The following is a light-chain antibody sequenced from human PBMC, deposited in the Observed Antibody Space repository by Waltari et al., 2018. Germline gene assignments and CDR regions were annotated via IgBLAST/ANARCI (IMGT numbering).Light chain of an antibody. CDR2: EDD. Sequence: NFMLTQPHSVSESPGKTVTISCTLNSGDIVGDFVQWYHQRPGSAPTTVIYEDDQRPPGVPDRFAGSIDTSNSASLTISRLRTEDEADYYCQSYDNNIVLFGGGTKLTVL. V-gene: IGLV6-57*03. CDR1: SGDIVGDF. CDR3: QSYDNNIVL. J-gene: IGLJ2*01.